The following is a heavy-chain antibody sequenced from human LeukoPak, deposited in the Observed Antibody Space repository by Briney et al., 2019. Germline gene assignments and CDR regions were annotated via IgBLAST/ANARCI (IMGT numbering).Heavy chain of an antibody. CDR3: ARGKDALDH. Sequence: GGSLRLSCAASGFNFRNYGMHWVRQAPGQGLEWVAVVWYDGRNKYYADSVKGRFTISRDISHNTLFLQMNSLGVEDTAVYYCARGKDALDHWGQGTLVTVSS. J-gene: IGHJ4*02. CDR2: VWYDGRNK. V-gene: IGHV3-33*01. CDR1: GFNFRNYG. D-gene: IGHD5-24*01.